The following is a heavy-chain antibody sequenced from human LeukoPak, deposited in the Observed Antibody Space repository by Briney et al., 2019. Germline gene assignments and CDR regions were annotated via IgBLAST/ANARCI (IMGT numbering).Heavy chain of an antibody. D-gene: IGHD2/OR15-2a*01. V-gene: IGHV4-30-2*01. CDR2: IYHSGST. Sequence: SETLSLTCTVSGGSISSGGYYWSWIRQPPGKGLEWIGYIYHSGSTYYNPSLKSRVTIPVDRSKNQFSLKLSSVTAADTAVYYCARGGVLTIFPYFDYWGQGTLVTVSS. J-gene: IGHJ4*02. CDR1: GGSISSGGYY. CDR3: ARGGVLTIFPYFDY.